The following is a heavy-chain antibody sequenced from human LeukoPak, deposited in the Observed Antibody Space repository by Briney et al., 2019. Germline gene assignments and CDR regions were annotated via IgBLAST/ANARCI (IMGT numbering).Heavy chain of an antibody. CDR2: MSSSGGST. J-gene: IGHJ4*02. CDR1: GFTFSNYA. CDR3: AKLRGATINAWYFDY. V-gene: IGHV3-23*01. Sequence: GGSLRLSCAASGFTFSNYAMRWVRQAPGKGLEWVSTMSSSGGSTYYADSVKGRFTISRDNSKNTLYLQMNSLRAEDTAVYYCAKLRGATINAWYFDYWGQGTLVTVSS. D-gene: IGHD5-12*01.